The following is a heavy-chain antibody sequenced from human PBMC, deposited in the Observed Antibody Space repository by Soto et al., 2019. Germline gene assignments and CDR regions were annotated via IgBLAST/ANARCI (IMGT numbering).Heavy chain of an antibody. D-gene: IGHD5-18*01. CDR2: ISSSSSYT. CDR3: ARVNIQLWLPYYFDY. CDR1: GFTVSSNY. J-gene: IGHJ4*02. V-gene: IGHV3-11*06. Sequence: GGSLRLSCAASGFTVSSNYMSWVRQAPGKGLEWVSYISSSSSYTNYADSVKGRFTISRDNAKNSLYLQMNSLRAEDTAVYYCARVNIQLWLPYYFDYWGQGTLVTVSS.